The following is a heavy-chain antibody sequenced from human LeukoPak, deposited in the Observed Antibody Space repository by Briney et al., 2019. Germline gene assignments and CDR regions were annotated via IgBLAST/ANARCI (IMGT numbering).Heavy chain of an antibody. V-gene: IGHV3-21*01. CDR1: GFTFSSYS. D-gene: IGHD4-23*01. CDR3: ARGSYTVVTLRD. J-gene: IGHJ4*02. Sequence: GGSLRLSCAASGFTFSSYSMNWVRQAPGKGLEWVSSISSSSSYIYYADSVKGRFTISRDNAKNSLYLQMNSLRAEDTAVYYCARGSYTVVTLRDWGQGTLVTVSS. CDR2: ISSSSSYI.